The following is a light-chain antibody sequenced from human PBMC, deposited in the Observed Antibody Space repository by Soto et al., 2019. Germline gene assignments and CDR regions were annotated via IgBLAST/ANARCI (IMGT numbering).Light chain of an antibody. Sequence: EVVTRQSPATLSVSPGEGATLPGRASQGIGDTLAWYQHKPGQTPRLLIYDTSTRATGVPTRFSGSRSGAEFTLTINSLQSEDFAVYYCQPYNNWPLTFGGGTKVDIK. V-gene: IGKV3-15*01. J-gene: IGKJ4*01. CDR1: QGIGDT. CDR3: QPYNNWPLT. CDR2: DTS.